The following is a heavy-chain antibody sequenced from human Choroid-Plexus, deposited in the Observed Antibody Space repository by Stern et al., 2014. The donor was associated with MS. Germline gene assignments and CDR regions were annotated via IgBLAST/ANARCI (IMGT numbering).Heavy chain of an antibody. Sequence: DQLVESGGGVVQPGRPLRLSCVASGFTFGSCAMPWVRQAPGKGMEWVAGVSYDGSNKYYADSVKGRFTISRDNSQNTLYMQMSSLRPEDTAVYYCAKDRQYLTYFFDHWGQGALVTGSS. V-gene: IGHV3-30*18. D-gene: IGHD2/OR15-2a*01. CDR3: AKDRQYLTYFFDH. CDR1: GFTFGSCA. J-gene: IGHJ5*02. CDR2: VSYDGSNK.